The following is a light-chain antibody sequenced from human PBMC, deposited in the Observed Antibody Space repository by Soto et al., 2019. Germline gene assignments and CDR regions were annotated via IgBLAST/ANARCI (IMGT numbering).Light chain of an antibody. V-gene: IGKV3-11*02. CDR2: DVS. Sequence: EIVLTQSPATLSLSPGERATLSCRASQSVSSYLAWYQHNPGQAPRLLIYDVSNQDTGIPARFSGSRSGRDFTLTIRSLEHEDFAVEYCQQRNNWHPPCTFGPGTQVAIK. CDR3: QQRNNWHPPCT. J-gene: IGKJ3*01. CDR1: QSVSSY.